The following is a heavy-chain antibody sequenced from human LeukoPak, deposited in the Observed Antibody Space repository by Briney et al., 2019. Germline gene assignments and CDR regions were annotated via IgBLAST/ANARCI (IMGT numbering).Heavy chain of an antibody. J-gene: IGHJ4*02. CDR1: GGTFSSYA. D-gene: IGHD6-13*01. Sequence: SSVKVSCKASGGTFSSYAISWVRQAPGQGLEWMGRIIPILGIANYAQKFQGRVTITADKSTSTAYMELRSLRSDDTAVYYCARDDLAAAGTWIDYWGQGTLVTVSS. CDR3: ARDDLAAAGTWIDY. CDR2: IIPILGIA. V-gene: IGHV1-69*04.